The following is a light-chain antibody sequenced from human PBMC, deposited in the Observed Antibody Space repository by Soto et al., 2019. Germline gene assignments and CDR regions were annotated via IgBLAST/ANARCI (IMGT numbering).Light chain of an antibody. CDR2: AAS. Sequence: DVQMTQSPSSVSASVGDRVTITCRASHGISSWLAWYQQKPGEAPKLLIYAASSLKSGVPSRFSGSGSGTEFTLTINSLQPEDFATYYCQQANTFPLTFGGGTKVEIK. J-gene: IGKJ4*01. V-gene: IGKV1-12*01. CDR1: HGISSW. CDR3: QQANTFPLT.